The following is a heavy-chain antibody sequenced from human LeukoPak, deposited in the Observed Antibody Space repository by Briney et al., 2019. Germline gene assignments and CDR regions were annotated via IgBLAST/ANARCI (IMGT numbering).Heavy chain of an antibody. CDR3: ARRAVKEWCLDY. Sequence: SETLSLTCAVSGYTISSASTCCFIRHPPAKAPKCIGSTYPSGSTYTNPSLNSRVSISLATSTTHFSLKLSSVTAADTATYYCARRAVKEWCLDYWGHGTLVTVSS. J-gene: IGHJ4*01. D-gene: IGHD3-3*01. CDR1: GYTISSAST. CDR2: TYPSGST. V-gene: IGHV4-38-2*01.